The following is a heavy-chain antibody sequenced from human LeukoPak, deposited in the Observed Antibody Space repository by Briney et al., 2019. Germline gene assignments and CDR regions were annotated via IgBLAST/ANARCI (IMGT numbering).Heavy chain of an antibody. CDR2: ISSNGGST. D-gene: IGHD5-18*01. J-gene: IGHJ4*02. V-gene: IGHV3-64*01. CDR3: ARDGPGIQLWPYFDY. Sequence: GGSLRLSCAASGFTFSSYAMHWVRQAPGKGLEYVSAISSNGGSTNYANSVKGRFTISRDNSKNTLYLQMGSLRAEDMAVYYCARDGPGIQLWPYFDYWGQGTLVTVSS. CDR1: GFTFSSYA.